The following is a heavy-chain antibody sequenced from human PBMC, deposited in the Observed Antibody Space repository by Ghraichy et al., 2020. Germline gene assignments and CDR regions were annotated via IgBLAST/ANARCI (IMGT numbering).Heavy chain of an antibody. Sequence: LTCVASGFAFNNYAMHWVRRAPGKGLEWVASIRYDGTTQYYADSVKGRCTITRDNSKNTLFLQLNTLIADDPAIYYCAREVYDILTAYYSENFDHWGQGTLLTGSS. CDR2: IRYDGTTQ. V-gene: IGHV3-30*02. CDR3: AREVYDILTAYYSENFDH. D-gene: IGHD3-9*01. CDR1: GFAFNNYA. J-gene: IGHJ4*02.